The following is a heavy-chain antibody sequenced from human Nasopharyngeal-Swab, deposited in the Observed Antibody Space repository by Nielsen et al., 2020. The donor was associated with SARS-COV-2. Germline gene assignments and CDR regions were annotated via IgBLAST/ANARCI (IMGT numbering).Heavy chain of an antibody. V-gene: IGHV1-3*01. CDR3: ARGVVAVAGPDFDY. CDR2: INAGNGNT. J-gene: IGHJ4*02. CDR1: GYTFTSYA. D-gene: IGHD6-19*01. Sequence: ASVKVSCKASGYTFTSYAMHWVRQAPGQRLEWMGWINAGNGNTKYSQKFQGRVTITRDTSASTAYMELSSLRSEDTAVYYCARGVVAVAGPDFDYWGQGTLVTASS.